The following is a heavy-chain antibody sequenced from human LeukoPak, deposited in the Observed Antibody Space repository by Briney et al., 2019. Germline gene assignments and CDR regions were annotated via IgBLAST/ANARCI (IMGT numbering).Heavy chain of an antibody. CDR3: ASTSITYFQH. CDR1: GYSISSGYY. CDR2: IYHSGST. Sequence: PSETLSLTCAVSGYSISSGYYWGWIRQPPGKGLEWIGSIYHSGSTYYNPSLKSRVTISVDTSKNQFSLKLSSVTAADTAVYYCASTSITYFQHWGQGTLVTVSS. D-gene: IGHD3-3*02. V-gene: IGHV4-38-2*01. J-gene: IGHJ1*01.